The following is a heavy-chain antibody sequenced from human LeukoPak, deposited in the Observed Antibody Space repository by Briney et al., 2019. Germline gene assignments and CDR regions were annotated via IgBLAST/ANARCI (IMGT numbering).Heavy chain of an antibody. CDR1: GFTFSSYS. CDR3: ARSDPPYDILTGYPNAYFDY. J-gene: IGHJ4*02. D-gene: IGHD3-9*01. CDR2: ISSSSSYI. Sequence: GGSLRLSCAASGFTFSSYSMNWVRQAPGKGLEWVSSISSSSSYIYYADSVKGRFTISRDNAKNSLYLQMNSLRAEDTAVYYCARSDPPYDILTGYPNAYFDYWGQGTLVTVSS. V-gene: IGHV3-21*01.